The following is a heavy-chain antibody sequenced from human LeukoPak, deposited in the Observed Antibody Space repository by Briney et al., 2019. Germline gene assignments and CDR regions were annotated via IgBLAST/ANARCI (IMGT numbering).Heavy chain of an antibody. J-gene: IGHJ4*02. CDR3: GRDPSNTSGWYAWVDY. Sequence: GASVMVSCKASGFAFNRYGITWVRQAPGQGLEGMGWISAFNGDTKYEQKVQGRVTMTTDASTSTAYMELRSLRSDDTAVYYCGRDPSNTSGWYAWVDYWGQGTLVTVSS. V-gene: IGHV1-18*01. CDR2: ISAFNGDT. CDR1: GFAFNRYG. D-gene: IGHD6-13*01.